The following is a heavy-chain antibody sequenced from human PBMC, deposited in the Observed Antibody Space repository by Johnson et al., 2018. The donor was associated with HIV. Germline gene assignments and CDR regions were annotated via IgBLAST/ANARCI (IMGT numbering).Heavy chain of an antibody. J-gene: IGHJ3*02. CDR3: ARVIRAYDSSGYAGDAFDI. V-gene: IGHV3-20*04. CDR1: GFTFDDYG. CDR2: INWNGGST. Sequence: MQLVESGGGVVRPGGSLRLSCAASGFTFDDYGMSWVRQVPGKGLEWVSLINWNGGSTGYADSVKGRFTISRDNAKNSLYLQMNSLRAEDTALYYCARVIRAYDSSGYAGDAFDIWGQGTMVTASS. D-gene: IGHD3-22*01.